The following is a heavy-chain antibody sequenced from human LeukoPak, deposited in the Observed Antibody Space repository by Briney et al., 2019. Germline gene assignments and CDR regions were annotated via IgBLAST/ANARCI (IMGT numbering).Heavy chain of an antibody. J-gene: IGHJ4*02. CDR2: IKQYGSEK. Sequence: GGSLRLSCAASGFTFSSYWMSWVRQAPGKGLEWVANIKQYGSEKYYVDSVKGRFTISRDNAKNSLYLQMNSLRAEDTTVYYCARAGEQWLVQPIDYWGQGTLVTVSS. V-gene: IGHV3-7*01. CDR1: GFTFSSYW. D-gene: IGHD6-19*01. CDR3: ARAGEQWLVQPIDY.